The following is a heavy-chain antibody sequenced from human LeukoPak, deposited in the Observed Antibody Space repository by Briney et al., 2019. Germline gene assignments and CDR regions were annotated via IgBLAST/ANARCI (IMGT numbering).Heavy chain of an antibody. D-gene: IGHD6-6*01. Sequence: ASVKVSCKASGYTFTGYYMHWVRQAPGQGLEWMGWINPNSGGTNYAQKFQGRVTMTRDTSISTAYMELSRLRSDDMAVYYCAREAPSIAARRSEYYFDYWGQGTLVTVSS. CDR2: INPNSGGT. J-gene: IGHJ4*02. CDR3: AREAPSIAARRSEYYFDY. CDR1: GYTFTGYY. V-gene: IGHV1-2*02.